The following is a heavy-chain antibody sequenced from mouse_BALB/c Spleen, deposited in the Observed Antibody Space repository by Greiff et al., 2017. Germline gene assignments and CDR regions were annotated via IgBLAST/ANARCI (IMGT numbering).Heavy chain of an antibody. CDR1: GYTFPDYA. J-gene: IGHJ3*01. V-gene: IGHV1S137*01. CDR2: ISTYDGDA. D-gene: IGHD2-10*02. Sequence: QVQLQQSGAELVRPGVSVKISCKGSGYTFPDYAMHWVKQSHAKSLEWIGVISTYDGDASYNQKFKGKATMTVDKSSSTAYMDLARLTSEDSAIYYCARGGKYGNYVIYWFAYWGQGTLVTVSA. CDR3: ARGGKYGNYVIYWFAY.